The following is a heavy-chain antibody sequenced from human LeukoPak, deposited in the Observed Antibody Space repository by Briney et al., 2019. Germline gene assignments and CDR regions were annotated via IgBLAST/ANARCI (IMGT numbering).Heavy chain of an antibody. Sequence: GGSLRLSCAASGFTFSTYAMNWVRQAPGKGLEWVSVISGSGGSTYYADSVKGRFTISRDNSKNTLYLQMNSLTVEDTAVYYCAKGTTGMAPRGYFDDWGQGTLVTVSS. D-gene: IGHD5-18*01. CDR2: ISGSGGST. CDR1: GFTFSTYA. J-gene: IGHJ4*02. V-gene: IGHV3-23*01. CDR3: AKGTTGMAPRGYFDD.